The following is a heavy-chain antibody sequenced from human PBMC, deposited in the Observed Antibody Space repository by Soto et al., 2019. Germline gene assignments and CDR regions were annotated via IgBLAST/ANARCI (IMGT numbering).Heavy chain of an antibody. J-gene: IGHJ4*02. CDR1: GGSISSGSFY. Sequence: QVQLQESGPGLVKPSQTLTLTCTVSGGSISSGSFYWSWIRQHPGKGLEWIGHISDSGSSYYNPSLASRATISVDTSKNQFSLKLSAVTAADTAVYFCARTTFYDIFTAYYSLFDYWGQGTLVTVSS. CDR2: ISDSGSS. D-gene: IGHD3-9*01. V-gene: IGHV4-31*03. CDR3: ARTTFYDIFTAYYSLFDY.